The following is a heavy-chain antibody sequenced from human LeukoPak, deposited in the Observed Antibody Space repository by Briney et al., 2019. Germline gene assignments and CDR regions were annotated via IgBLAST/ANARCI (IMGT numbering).Heavy chain of an antibody. D-gene: IGHD3-22*01. V-gene: IGHV3-23*01. CDR2: ISGSGGST. J-gene: IGHJ4*02. Sequence: GGSLRLSCAASGFTFSSYAMSWVRQAPGKGLEWVSAISGSGGSTYYADSVKGRFTISRDNSKNTLYLQMNSLRAEDTAVYYCAKDFVGRITMIVVASGYFDYSGQGTLVTVSS. CDR3: AKDFVGRITMIVVASGYFDY. CDR1: GFTFSSYA.